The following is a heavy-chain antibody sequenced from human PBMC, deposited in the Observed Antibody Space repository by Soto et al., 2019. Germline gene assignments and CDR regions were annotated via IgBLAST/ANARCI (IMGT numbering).Heavy chain of an antibody. Sequence: GASVKVSCKASGGTFSSYTISWVRQAPGQGLEWMGRIIPILGIANYAQKFQGRVTITADKSTSTAYMELSSLRSEDTAVYYCARGHLRGYSGYDHHFDYWGQGTLVTVSS. D-gene: IGHD5-12*01. V-gene: IGHV1-69*02. CDR1: GGTFSSYT. CDR3: ARGHLRGYSGYDHHFDY. J-gene: IGHJ4*02. CDR2: IIPILGIA.